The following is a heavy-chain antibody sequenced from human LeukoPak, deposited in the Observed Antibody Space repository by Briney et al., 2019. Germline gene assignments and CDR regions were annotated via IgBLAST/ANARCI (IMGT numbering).Heavy chain of an antibody. CDR3: ARRGGSYFYY. CDR2: IYYSGTT. Sequence: SETLSLTCTVSGGPISSYYWSWIRQAPGKGLEWIGYIYYSGTTKYNPSLMSRVTISLDTSKNQFSLRLSSVAAADTAVYYCARRGGSYFYYWGQGTLVTVSS. D-gene: IGHD1-26*01. CDR1: GGPISSYY. J-gene: IGHJ4*02. V-gene: IGHV4-59*08.